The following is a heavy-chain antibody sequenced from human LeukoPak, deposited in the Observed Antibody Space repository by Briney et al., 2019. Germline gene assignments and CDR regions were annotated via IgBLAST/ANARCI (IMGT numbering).Heavy chain of an antibody. J-gene: IGHJ5*02. V-gene: IGHV3-30*18. CDR3: AKAAVAGVLYNWFDP. CDR1: GFTFSSYG. Sequence: GGSLRLSCAASGFTFSSYGMHWVRQAPGKGLEWVAVISYDGSNNYYADSVKGRFTISRDNSKNTLYLQMNSLRAEDTAVYYCAKAAVAGVLYNWFDPWGQGTLVTVSS. CDR2: ISYDGSNN. D-gene: IGHD6-19*01.